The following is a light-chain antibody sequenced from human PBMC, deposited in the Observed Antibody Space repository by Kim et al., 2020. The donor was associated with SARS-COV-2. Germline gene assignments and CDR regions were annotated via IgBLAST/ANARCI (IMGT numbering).Light chain of an antibody. CDR2: KVS. J-gene: IGKJ2*03. CDR1: QSLVYSDRNTY. Sequence: QAAAIACRTSQSLVYSDRNTYLHWYQQRPGQSPRRLIYKVSNRDSGVPDRFSGSGSGTDFTLTINRVEAEDVAVYYCMQGTHWPYSFGLGTKLEI. V-gene: IGKV2-30*01. CDR3: MQGTHWPYS.